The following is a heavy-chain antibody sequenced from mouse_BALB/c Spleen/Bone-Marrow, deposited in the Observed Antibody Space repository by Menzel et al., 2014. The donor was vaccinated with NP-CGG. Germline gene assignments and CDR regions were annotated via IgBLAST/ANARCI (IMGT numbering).Heavy chain of an antibody. V-gene: IGHV5-6-3*01. Sequence: EVNVVESGGGLVQPGGSLKLSCAASGFTFSSYGMSWVRQTPDKRLELVATINSNGGSTYYPDSVKGRFTISRDNAKNTLYLQMSSLKSEDTAMYYCARERDGYFRDAMDYWGQGTSATVSS. CDR2: INSNGGST. CDR3: ARERDGYFRDAMDY. J-gene: IGHJ4*01. D-gene: IGHD2-3*01. CDR1: GFTFSSYG.